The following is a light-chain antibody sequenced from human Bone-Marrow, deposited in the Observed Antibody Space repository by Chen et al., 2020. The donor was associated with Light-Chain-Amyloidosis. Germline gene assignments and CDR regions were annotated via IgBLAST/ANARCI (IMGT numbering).Light chain of an antibody. CDR2: RDI. V-gene: IGLV1-47*01. J-gene: IGLJ1*01. CDR1: GSNIGNNY. CDR3: AAWDDSLDVLYV. Sequence: QSVLTQPPSASGTPGQRVTISCSGSGSNIGNNYVYWYQQLPGTAPKLLIYRDIQRPSGVPDRFSGSNSGTSASLAISGLQSADEAIYYCAAWDDSLDVLYVFGTGTKVTVL.